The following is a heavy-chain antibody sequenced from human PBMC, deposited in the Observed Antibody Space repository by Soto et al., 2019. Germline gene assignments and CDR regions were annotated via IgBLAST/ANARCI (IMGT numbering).Heavy chain of an antibody. CDR3: AKRDVPHPTSNAYFYDH. V-gene: IGHV3-23*01. Sequence: GGSLRLSCGVSGFPFAPSTMSWVRQAPGKGLEWVSTISVSVGSTYSADSVQGRFTVSSDISDNTLFLRMTSLTADDTAVYFCAKRDVPHPTSNAYFYDHWGRGVLVTVS. D-gene: IGHD2-21*02. CDR2: ISVSVGST. CDR1: GFPFAPST. J-gene: IGHJ4*02.